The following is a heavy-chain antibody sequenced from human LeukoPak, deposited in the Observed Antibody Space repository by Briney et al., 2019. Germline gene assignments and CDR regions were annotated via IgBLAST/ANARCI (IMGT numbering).Heavy chain of an antibody. J-gene: IGHJ3*02. CDR2: INPNSGGT. CDR1: GGTFSSYA. Sequence: ASVKVSCKASGGTFSSYAISWVRQAPGQGLEWMGWINPNSGGTNYAQKFQGRVTMTRDTSISTAYTELSRLRSDDTAVYYCARESNYYDISDYYQGDAFDIWGQGTMVTVSS. D-gene: IGHD3-22*01. V-gene: IGHV1-2*02. CDR3: ARESNYYDISDYYQGDAFDI.